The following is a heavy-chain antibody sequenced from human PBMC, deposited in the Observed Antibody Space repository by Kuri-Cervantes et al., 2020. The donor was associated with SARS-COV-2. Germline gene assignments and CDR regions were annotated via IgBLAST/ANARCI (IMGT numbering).Heavy chain of an antibody. D-gene: IGHD2-21*02. CDR2: INPNSGGT. CDR3: ARVVTTLSWFDP. Sequence: ASVKVSCKASGYTFTGYYMHWVRQAPGQGLEWMGWINPNSGGTNYAQKFQGRVTMTRDTSISTAYMELSSLRSDDTAVYYCARVVTTLSWFDPWGQGTLVTVSS. J-gene: IGHJ5*02. V-gene: IGHV1-2*02. CDR1: GYTFTGYY.